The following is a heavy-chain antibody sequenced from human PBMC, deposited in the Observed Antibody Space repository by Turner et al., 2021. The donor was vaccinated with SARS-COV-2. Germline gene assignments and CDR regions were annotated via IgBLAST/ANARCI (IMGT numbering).Heavy chain of an antibody. D-gene: IGHD1-26*01. V-gene: IGHV3-66*02. Sequence: EVQLVESGGGFVQPGGSLRLSCAASGFTVSSNYMSWGRQAPGKGREWVSVSYSGGRTYYADSVKGRFTISRDNSKNTLYLQMNSLRAEDTAVYYCATDLKGGRGPWGQGTLVTVSS. CDR2: SYSGGRT. CDR1: GFTVSSNY. CDR3: ATDLKGGRGP. J-gene: IGHJ5*02.